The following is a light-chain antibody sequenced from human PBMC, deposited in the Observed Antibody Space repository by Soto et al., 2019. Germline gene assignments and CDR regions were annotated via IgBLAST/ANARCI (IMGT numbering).Light chain of an antibody. Sequence: EIVMTQSPATLSVSPGERATLSCRASQSISNKLAWYQHKPGQAPRLLIYDTSTRVAGIPARFSGGGSGTEFTLTITSLQSEDFAVYYCHQYNGWPRTFGQGTKVDIK. J-gene: IGKJ1*01. V-gene: IGKV3-15*01. CDR1: QSISNK. CDR3: HQYNGWPRT. CDR2: DTS.